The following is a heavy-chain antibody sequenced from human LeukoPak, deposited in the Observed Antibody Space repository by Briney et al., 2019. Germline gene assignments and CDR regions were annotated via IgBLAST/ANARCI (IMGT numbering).Heavy chain of an antibody. J-gene: IGHJ5*02. V-gene: IGHV4-34*01. Sequence: PSETLSLTCAVYGGSFSGYYWSWIRQPPGKGLEWIGEINHSGSTNYNPSLKSRVTISVDTSKNQFSLKLSSVTAADTAVYYCARWVRSSWQLNWFDPWGQGTLVTVSS. CDR2: INHSGST. CDR1: GGSFSGYY. CDR3: ARWVRSSWQLNWFDP. D-gene: IGHD6-13*01.